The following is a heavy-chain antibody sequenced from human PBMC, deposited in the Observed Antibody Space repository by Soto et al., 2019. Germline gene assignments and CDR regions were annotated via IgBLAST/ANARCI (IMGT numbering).Heavy chain of an antibody. D-gene: IGHD4-17*01. J-gene: IGHJ4*02. Sequence: SETLSLTCSVSGDSISNYYWNWIRQPPGKGLEWIGYFSYTGTTNYNPSLKSRVTISAGTSKNQFFLKLSSVTAADTAVYYCARDLYYGDYGGFDYWGQGTLVTVSS. CDR1: GDSISNYY. V-gene: IGHV4-59*12. CDR2: FSYTGTT. CDR3: ARDLYYGDYGGFDY.